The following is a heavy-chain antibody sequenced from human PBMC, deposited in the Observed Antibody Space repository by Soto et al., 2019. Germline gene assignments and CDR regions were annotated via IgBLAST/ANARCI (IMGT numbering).Heavy chain of an antibody. CDR3: AKDRVNHDCVCDPFDI. J-gene: IGHJ3*02. D-gene: IGHD2-21*02. V-gene: IGHV3-23*01. CDR2: RGGSNHDT. CDR1: GFTYSIFA. Sequence: PGGSLSLSCAASGFTYSIFAMSCIRQAPGTGLEWDSGRGGSNHDTYYADSVKGRFTISRDNSKNKMFLQMNSLRAQDTAVYYCAKDRVNHDCVCDPFDIWGEGAMVTVS.